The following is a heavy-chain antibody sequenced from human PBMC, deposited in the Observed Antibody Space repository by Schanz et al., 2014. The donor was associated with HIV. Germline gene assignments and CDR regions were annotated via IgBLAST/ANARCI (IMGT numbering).Heavy chain of an antibody. J-gene: IGHJ6*02. CDR2: MSWNRRRI. V-gene: IGHV3-9*01. CDR3: AKGIMGSTEFYYGMDV. Sequence: EVQLVESGGGLVQPGRSLRLSCAASGFTFDDYAMLWVRLIPGKGLEWVSGMSWNRRRIGYADSVKGRFSISRDNAKNLLFLEMNSLRVEDTALYYCAKGIMGSTEFYYGMDVWGQGTTVTVSS. D-gene: IGHD3-10*01. CDR1: GFTFDDYA.